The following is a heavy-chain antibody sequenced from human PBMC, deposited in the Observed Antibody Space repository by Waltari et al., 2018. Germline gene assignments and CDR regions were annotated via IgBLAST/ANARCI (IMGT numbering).Heavy chain of an antibody. Sequence: VQLVESGGGVVQSGRSLRLSCVGSGFTFTNHGMNWVRQAPGKGLEWVAVIWYDGTNKNYVESVKGRFSISRDHSKTTLYLELNSLRAEDTAVYFCARGDGGSGLGASDIWGQGTMVTVSS. J-gene: IGHJ3*02. D-gene: IGHD3-3*01. CDR1: GFTFTNHG. CDR3: ARGDGGSGLGASDI. CDR2: IWYDGTNK. V-gene: IGHV3-33*01.